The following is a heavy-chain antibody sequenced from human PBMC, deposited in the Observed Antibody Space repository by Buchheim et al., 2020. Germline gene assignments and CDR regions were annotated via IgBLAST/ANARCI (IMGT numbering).Heavy chain of an antibody. V-gene: IGHV3-33*01. D-gene: IGHD2-15*01. CDR1: GFTFSSYG. CDR2: IWYDGSNK. J-gene: IGHJ4*02. CDR3: ARESLYCSGGSCYDVNDY. Sequence: QVQLVESGGGVVQPGRSLRLSCAASGFTFSSYGMHWVRQAPGKGLEWVAVIWYDGSNKYYADSVKGRFTISRDNSKNSLYLQMNSLRDEDTAVYYCARESLYCSGGSCYDVNDYWGQGTL.